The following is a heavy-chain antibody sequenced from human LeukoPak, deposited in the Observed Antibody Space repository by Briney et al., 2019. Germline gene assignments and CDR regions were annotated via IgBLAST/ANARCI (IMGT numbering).Heavy chain of an antibody. Sequence: GGSLRLSCAASGFTFSSYGMHWVRQAPGKGLEWVAVISYDGSNKYYADSVKGRFTISRDNAKNSLYLQMNSLRAEDTAVYYCARNGGNFDYWGQGTLVTVSS. V-gene: IGHV3-30*03. CDR2: ISYDGSNK. CDR3: ARNGGNFDY. CDR1: GFTFSSYG. J-gene: IGHJ4*02. D-gene: IGHD4-23*01.